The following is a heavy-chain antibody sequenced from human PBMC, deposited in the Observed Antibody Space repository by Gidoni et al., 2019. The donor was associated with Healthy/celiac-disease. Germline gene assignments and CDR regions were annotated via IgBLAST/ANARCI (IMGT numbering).Heavy chain of an antibody. CDR1: GYTFTSYY. CDR2: INPSGGST. CDR3: ATSQGMLLDY. J-gene: IGHJ4*02. V-gene: IGHV1-46*01. D-gene: IGHD2-15*01. Sequence: QVQLVQSGAEVKKPRASVKVTCQASGYTFTSYYMHWVRQAPGKGLEWMGIINPSGGSTSYAQKFQGRVTMTRDTSTSTVYMELSILRSEDTAVYYCATSQGMLLDYWGQGTLVTVSS.